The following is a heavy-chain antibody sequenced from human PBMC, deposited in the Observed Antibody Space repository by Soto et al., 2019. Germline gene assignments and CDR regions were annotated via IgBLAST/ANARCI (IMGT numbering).Heavy chain of an antibody. V-gene: IGHV1-69*13. CDR3: ARNGTLTGYSYGMDV. Sequence: SVKVSCKASGGTFSSYAISWVRQAPGQRLEWMGGIIPIFDTANYAEKFQGRVTITADESTSTSFMEVSSLRSEDTAVYYCARNGTLTGYSYGMDVWGQGTMVTVSS. J-gene: IGHJ6*02. CDR2: IIPIFDTA. CDR1: GGTFSSYA. D-gene: IGHD1-1*01.